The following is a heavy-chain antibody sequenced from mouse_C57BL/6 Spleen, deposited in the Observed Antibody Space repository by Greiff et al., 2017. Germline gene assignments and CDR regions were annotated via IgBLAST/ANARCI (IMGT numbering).Heavy chain of an antibody. V-gene: IGHV10-3*01. J-gene: IGHJ1*03. CDR2: IRSKSSNYAT. Sequence: EVQLQQSGGGLVQPKGSLKLSCAASGFTFNTYAMHWVRQAPGKGLEWVARIRSKSSNYATYYADSVKDRFTISRDDSQSMLYLQMNNLKTEDTAMYYCVRDPSYFWYFDVWGTGTTVTVSP. CDR3: VRDPSYFWYFDV. D-gene: IGHD1-1*01. CDR1: GFTFNTYA.